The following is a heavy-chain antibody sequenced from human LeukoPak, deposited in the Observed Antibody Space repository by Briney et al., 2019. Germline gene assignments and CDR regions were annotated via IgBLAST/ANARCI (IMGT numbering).Heavy chain of an antibody. CDR2: INPSGTST. CDR3: ASPHGASYYYFDY. Sequence: ASVKVSCKASGYMFTTSFMHWVRQAPGQGLEWMGVINPSGTSTDYAQKFQGRVTMTRDTSTNTVYMELRSLRSEDTAVYYCASPHGASYYYFDYWGQGTLVTVSS. J-gene: IGHJ4*02. D-gene: IGHD4/OR15-4a*01. V-gene: IGHV1-46*01. CDR1: GYMFTTSF.